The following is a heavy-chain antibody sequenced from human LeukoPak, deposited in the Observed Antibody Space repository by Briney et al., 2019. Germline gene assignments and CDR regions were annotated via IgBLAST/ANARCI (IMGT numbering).Heavy chain of an antibody. CDR2: INTNTGNP. CDR1: GYTFTRNT. J-gene: IGHJ4*02. V-gene: IGHV7-4-1*01. Sequence: ASVKVSCKASGYTFTRNTINWVRQAPGQGLEWMGWINTNTGNPTYAQGFTGRFVFSSDTSVSTAYLQIGSLKAEDTAVYYCVTNFDSSGYFGYWGQGTLVTVSS. D-gene: IGHD3-22*01. CDR3: VTNFDSSGYFGY.